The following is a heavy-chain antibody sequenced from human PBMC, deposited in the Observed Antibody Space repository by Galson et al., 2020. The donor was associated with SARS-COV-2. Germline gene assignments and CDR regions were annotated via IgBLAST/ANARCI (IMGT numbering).Heavy chain of an antibody. D-gene: IGHD1-1*01. J-gene: IGHJ5*02. CDR1: GYSFTSYW. V-gene: IGHV5-10-1*01. Sequence: HGESLKISCKGSGYSFTSYWISWVRQMPGKGLEWMGRIDPSDSYTNYSPSFQGHVTISADKSISTAYLQWSSLKASDTAMHYCARARPPAGTFDPGGQGTLVTVSS. CDR2: IDPSDSYT. CDR3: ARARPPAGTFDP.